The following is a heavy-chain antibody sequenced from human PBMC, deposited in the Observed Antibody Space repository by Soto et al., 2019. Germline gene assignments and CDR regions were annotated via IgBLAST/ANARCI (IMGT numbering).Heavy chain of an antibody. CDR2: ISGGGGST. CDR1: GFTFSNYA. V-gene: IGHV3-23*01. Sequence: EVQLLESGGGLVQPGGSLRLSCAASGFTFSNYAMSWVRQAPGKGLEWVSTISGGGGSTYYADSVKGRFTISRDNSKNTLYLQMNSLRAEVTAVDYCARLEGYCSTIRCYYYYRDVWGKGATVTVSS. CDR3: ARLEGYCSTIRCYYYYRDV. J-gene: IGHJ6*03. D-gene: IGHD2-2*01.